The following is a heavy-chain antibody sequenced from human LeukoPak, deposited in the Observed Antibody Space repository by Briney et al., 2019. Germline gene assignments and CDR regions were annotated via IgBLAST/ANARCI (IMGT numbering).Heavy chain of an antibody. Sequence: PGGSLRLSCAASGFTFSSYWMGWVRQVPGKGLEWVANIKHDGSERYYVDSVKGRFTISRDNAKNSLYLQMHSLRAEDTAVYFCARKFTVAGINWYFDLWGRGTLVTVSS. CDR3: ARKFTVAGINWYFDL. J-gene: IGHJ2*01. D-gene: IGHD6-19*01. V-gene: IGHV3-7*01. CDR2: IKHDGSER. CDR1: GFTFSSYW.